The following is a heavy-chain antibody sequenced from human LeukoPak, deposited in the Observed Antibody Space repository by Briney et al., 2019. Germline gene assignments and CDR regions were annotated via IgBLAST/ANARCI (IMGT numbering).Heavy chain of an antibody. D-gene: IGHD3-3*01. CDR2: ISWNSGSI. CDR1: GFTFSSYS. CDR3: AKDIRGFLEWLFDY. Sequence: GGSLRLSCAASGFTFSSYSMNWVRQAPGKGLEWVSGISWNSGSIGYADSVKGRFTISRDNAKNSLYLQMNSLRAEDTALYYCAKDIRGFLEWLFDYWGQGTLVTVSS. J-gene: IGHJ4*02. V-gene: IGHV3-9*01.